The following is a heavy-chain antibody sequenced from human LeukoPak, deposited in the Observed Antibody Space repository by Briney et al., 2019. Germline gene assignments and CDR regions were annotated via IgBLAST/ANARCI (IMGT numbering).Heavy chain of an antibody. CDR1: GFTFSSYS. V-gene: IGHV3-21*01. J-gene: IGHJ4*02. CDR3: ARDYDYYSFDY. Sequence: PGGSLGLSCAASGFTFSSYSMNWVRQAPGKGLEWVSSISSRSSYIYYADSVKGRFTISRDNAKNSLYLQLISLRAEDTAVYYCARDYDYYSFDYWGQGTLVTVSS. D-gene: IGHD3-16*01. CDR2: ISSRSSYI.